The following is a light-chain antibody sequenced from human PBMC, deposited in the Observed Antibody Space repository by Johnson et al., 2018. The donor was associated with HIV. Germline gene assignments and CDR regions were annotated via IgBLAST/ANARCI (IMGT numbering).Light chain of an antibody. CDR3: GTWDSSLSAGGV. CDR2: DNN. CDR1: SSNIGNNY. V-gene: IGLV1-51*01. Sequence: SVLTQPPSVSAAPGQKVTISCSGSSSNIGNNYVSWYQQLPGTAPKLLIYDNNKRPSGITDRFSGSKSGTSATLGITGLQTGDEADYYCGTWDSSLSAGGVFGTGTKVTVL. J-gene: IGLJ1*01.